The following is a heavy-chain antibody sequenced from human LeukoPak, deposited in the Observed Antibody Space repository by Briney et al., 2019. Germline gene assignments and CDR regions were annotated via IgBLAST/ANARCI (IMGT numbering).Heavy chain of an antibody. V-gene: IGHV4-34*01. J-gene: IGHJ6*03. D-gene: IGHD6-13*01. Sequence: PSETLSLTCAVYGGSFCGYYWSWIRQPPGKGLEWIGEINHSGSTNYNPSLKSRVTISVDTSKNQFSLKLSSVTAADTAVYYCARVNSSSWYFYYYMDVWGKGTTVTVSS. CDR1: GGSFCGYY. CDR3: ARVNSSSWYFYYYMDV. CDR2: INHSGST.